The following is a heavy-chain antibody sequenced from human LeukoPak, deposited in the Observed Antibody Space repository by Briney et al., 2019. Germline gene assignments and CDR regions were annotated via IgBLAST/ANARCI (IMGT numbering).Heavy chain of an antibody. Sequence: SETLSLTCTVSGYFISSNYYWAWIRQPPGRGLEWVGSIYHSRTTYYNPSLKSRVTISVDTSKNQFSLKLSSVTAADTAFYYCARYIVSYPHDAFDIWGQGTMVTVSS. CDR3: ARYIVSYPHDAFDI. J-gene: IGHJ3*02. CDR2: IYHSRTT. D-gene: IGHD1-26*01. CDR1: GYFISSNYY. V-gene: IGHV4-38-2*02.